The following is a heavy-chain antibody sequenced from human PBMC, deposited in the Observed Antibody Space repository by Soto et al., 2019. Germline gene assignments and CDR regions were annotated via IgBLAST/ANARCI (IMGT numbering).Heavy chain of an antibody. CDR2: ISSSGSSI. CDR1: GFTFSDYY. J-gene: IGHJ3*02. CDR3: ARDALNPLPDAAFDI. Sequence: VQLVESGGGLVKPGGSLRLSCAASGFTFSDYYMSWIRQAPGKGLEWVSYISSSGSSIYYADSVKGRFTMSRDNAKNSLYLQMNSLRAEDTAVYYCARDALNPLPDAAFDIWGQGAMVTVSS. V-gene: IGHV3-11*01.